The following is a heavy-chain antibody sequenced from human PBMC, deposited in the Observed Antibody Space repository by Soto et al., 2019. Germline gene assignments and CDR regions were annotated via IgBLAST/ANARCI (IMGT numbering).Heavy chain of an antibody. D-gene: IGHD3-3*02. CDR3: ASTNIAFYDGFDP. Sequence: QLQLQESGPGLVKPSETLSLTCTVSGGSISSSSYYWGWIRQPPGKGLEWIGSIYYSGSTSYNPSPNSRVTIPVDTSTTHFSPKLSSVTAGATGGFCCASTNIAFYDGFDPWGQGTLVTVSS. V-gene: IGHV4-39*01. CDR1: GGSISSSSYY. CDR2: IYYSGST. J-gene: IGHJ5*02.